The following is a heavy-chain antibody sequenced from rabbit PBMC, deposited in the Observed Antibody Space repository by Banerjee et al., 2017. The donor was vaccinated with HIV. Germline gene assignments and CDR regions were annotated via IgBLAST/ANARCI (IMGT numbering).Heavy chain of an antibody. D-gene: IGHD1-1*01. V-gene: IGHV1S40*01. CDR2: IDTSSGNT. CDR3: ARDLTGVIGWNFNL. CDR1: GFTLSSAW. J-gene: IGHJ4*01. Sequence: QSLEESGGDLVKPGASLTLTCTASGFTLSSAWMYWVRQAPGKGLEWIGCIDTSSGNTVYATWAKGRLTISKTSWTTVTLQMTSLTAADTATYFCARDLTGVIGWNFNLWGQGTLVTVS.